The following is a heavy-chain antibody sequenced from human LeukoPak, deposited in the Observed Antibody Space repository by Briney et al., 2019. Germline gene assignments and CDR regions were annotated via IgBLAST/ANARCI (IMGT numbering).Heavy chain of an antibody. CDR2: ILGGAGST. D-gene: IGHD2-2*01. CDR3: AHGTMYQLDY. V-gene: IGHV3-23*01. CDR1: GFTFSDYY. Sequence: GGSLRLSCAASGFTFSDYYMSWIRQAPGKGLEWVSGILGGAGSTYYADSVKGRFTISRDNSKNTLYLQMNSLRAEDTAVYYCAHGTMYQLDYWGQGTLVTVSS. J-gene: IGHJ4*02.